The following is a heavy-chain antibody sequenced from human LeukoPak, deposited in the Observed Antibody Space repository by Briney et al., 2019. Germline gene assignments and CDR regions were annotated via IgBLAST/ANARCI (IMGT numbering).Heavy chain of an antibody. Sequence: ASVKVSCKASGYTFTSYDINWVRQATGQGLEWMGWMNPNSGNTGYAQKFQGRVTITRNTSISTASMELSSLRSEDTAVYYCATGYYYDSSGTHYWGQGTLVTVSS. CDR3: ATGYYYDSSGTHY. J-gene: IGHJ4*02. V-gene: IGHV1-8*03. CDR1: GYTFTSYD. CDR2: MNPNSGNT. D-gene: IGHD3-22*01.